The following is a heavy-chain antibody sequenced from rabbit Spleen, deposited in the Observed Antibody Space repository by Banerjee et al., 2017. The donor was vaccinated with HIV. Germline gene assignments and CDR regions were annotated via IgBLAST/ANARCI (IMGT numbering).Heavy chain of an antibody. CDR1: GFSFSNKAV. CDR3: ARDLVAVIGWNFNL. D-gene: IGHD1-1*01. Sequence: QEQLVESGGGLVKPEGSLKLSCTASGFSFSNKAVMCWVRQAPGKGLEWIACINAVTGKAVYASWAKGRFTFSKTSSTTVTLQMTSLTVADTATYFCARDLVAVIGWNFNLWGPGTLVTVS. CDR2: INAVTGKA. V-gene: IGHV1S45*01. J-gene: IGHJ4*01.